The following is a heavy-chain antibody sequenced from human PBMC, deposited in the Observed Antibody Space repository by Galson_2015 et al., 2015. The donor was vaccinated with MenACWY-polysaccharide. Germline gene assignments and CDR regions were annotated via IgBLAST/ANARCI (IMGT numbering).Heavy chain of an antibody. Sequence: SLRLSCAGSGFTFNNYSMNWVRQGPGKGLEWVSFISSLSSYKYYADSVKGRFTISRDNAKNSLYLQMNSLRVEDTAVYYCARDLMGTKLFGVAAFDSTGQGILVAVSS. J-gene: IGHJ4*02. V-gene: IGHV3-21*01. CDR3: ARDLMGTKLFGVAAFDS. CDR1: GFTFNNYS. CDR2: ISSLSSYK. D-gene: IGHD3-3*01.